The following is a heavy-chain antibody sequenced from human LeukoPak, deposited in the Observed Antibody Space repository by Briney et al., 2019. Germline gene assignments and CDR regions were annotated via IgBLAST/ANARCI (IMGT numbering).Heavy chain of an antibody. J-gene: IGHJ3*02. Sequence: GGSLRLSXAASGFTFSSYSMNWVRQAPGKGLEWVSYISSSSSTIYYADSVKGRFTISRDNAKNSLYLQMNSLRAEDTAVYYCARDYGDSNYDAFDIWGQGTMVTVSS. CDR3: ARDYGDSNYDAFDI. CDR2: ISSSSSTI. D-gene: IGHD4-17*01. V-gene: IGHV3-48*01. CDR1: GFTFSSYS.